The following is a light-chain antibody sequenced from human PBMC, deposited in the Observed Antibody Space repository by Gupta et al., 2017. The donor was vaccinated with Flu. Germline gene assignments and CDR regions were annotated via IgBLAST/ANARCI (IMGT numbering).Light chain of an antibody. CDR3: QQSHSVPLT. CDR1: QTISSY. CDR2: AAS. Sequence: DIQMTQSPSSLSASVGDRVTITCRASQTISSYLNWYQHKPGKAPNLLIYAASHLQSGVPSRFSGSRSGTDFTLTINRLQPEDFATYYCQQSHSVPLTFGGGTKVEIK. J-gene: IGKJ4*01. V-gene: IGKV1-39*01.